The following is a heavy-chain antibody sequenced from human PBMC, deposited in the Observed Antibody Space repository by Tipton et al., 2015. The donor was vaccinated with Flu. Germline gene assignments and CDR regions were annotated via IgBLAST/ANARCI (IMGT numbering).Heavy chain of an antibody. CDR2: IYTSGGT. CDR3: SRSVTNYFYYGMDV. V-gene: IGHV4-61*02. CDR1: GGSISSGSYY. J-gene: IGHJ6*02. Sequence: TLSLTCTVSGGSISSGSYYWSWIRQPAGKGLEWIGRIYTSGGTNYNPSLKSRVTISVDTSKNQFSLKLSSVTAADTAVYYCSRSVTNYFYYGMDVWGQETTVTVSS.